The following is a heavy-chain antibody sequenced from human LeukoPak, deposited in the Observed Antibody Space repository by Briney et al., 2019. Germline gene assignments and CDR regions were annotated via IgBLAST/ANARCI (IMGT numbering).Heavy chain of an antibody. CDR3: ARSFGESYFDY. D-gene: IGHD3-10*01. V-gene: IGHV4-39*01. J-gene: IGHJ4*02. CDR1: GGSISSSSYY. CDR2: IYYSGST. Sequence: TSETLSLTCTVSGGSISSSSYYWGWIRQPPGKGLEWIGSIYYSGSTYYNPSLKSRVTISVDTSKNQFSLKLNSVTAADTAVYYCARSFGESYFDYWGQGTLVTVSS.